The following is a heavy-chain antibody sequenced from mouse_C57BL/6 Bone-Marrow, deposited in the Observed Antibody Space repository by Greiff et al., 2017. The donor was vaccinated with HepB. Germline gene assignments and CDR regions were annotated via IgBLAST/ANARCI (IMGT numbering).Heavy chain of an antibody. D-gene: IGHD1-1*01. J-gene: IGHJ1*03. V-gene: IGHV1-50*01. Sequence: VQLQQPGAELVKPGASVKLSCKASGYTFTSYWMQWVKQRPGQGLEWIGEIDPSDSYTNYNQKFKGKATLTVDTSSSTAYMQLSSLTSEDSAVYYCARRKYYGSSHWYFDVWGTGTTVTVSS. CDR2: IDPSDSYT. CDR3: ARRKYYGSSHWYFDV. CDR1: GYTFTSYW.